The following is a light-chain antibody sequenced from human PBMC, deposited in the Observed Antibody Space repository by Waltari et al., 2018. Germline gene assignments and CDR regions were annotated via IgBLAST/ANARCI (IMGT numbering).Light chain of an antibody. CDR1: SSDIGGYDY. CDR2: DVT. CDR3: CSYAGGSYV. J-gene: IGLJ1*01. Sequence: QPALPQPRSVSGSPGQSVTISCTGTSSDIGGYDYVSWYQQHPGKAPKLFIYDVTKRPSGVPDRFSGSRSGTTASLTISGLQPEDEADYYCCSYAGGSYVFGTGTKVTVL. V-gene: IGLV2-11*01.